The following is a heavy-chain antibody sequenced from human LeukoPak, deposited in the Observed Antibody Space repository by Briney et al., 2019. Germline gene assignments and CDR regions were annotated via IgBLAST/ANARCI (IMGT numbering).Heavy chain of an antibody. CDR1: VYTFTLYY. D-gene: IGHD3-9*01. CDR3: TREHRGGLSGDLGGLFASYDTYYYMDV. V-gene: IGHV1-46*01. CDR2: ISPSDGAT. J-gene: IGHJ6*03. Sequence: GASVTVSSTASVYTFTLYYVHWVRQATGHGLEWMGMISPSDGATTSAQSFPARVTTTRDMTRTTVYMDLSTLGSEATAVSFCTREHRGGLSGDLGGLFASYDTYYYMDVWGRGTTVTVSS.